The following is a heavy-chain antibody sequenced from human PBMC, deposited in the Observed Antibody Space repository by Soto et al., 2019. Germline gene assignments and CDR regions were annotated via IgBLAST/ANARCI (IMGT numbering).Heavy chain of an antibody. V-gene: IGHV1-3*01. J-gene: IGHJ4*02. CDR2: INAGNGNT. Sequence: GASVKVSCKASVCTFTSYAMHWVRQAPGQRLEWMGWINAGNGNTKYSQKFQGRVTITRDTSASTAYMELSSLRSEDTAVYYCARSIVVVTAADYWGQGTLVTVSS. CDR3: ARSIVVVTAADY. D-gene: IGHD2-21*02. CDR1: VCTFTSYA.